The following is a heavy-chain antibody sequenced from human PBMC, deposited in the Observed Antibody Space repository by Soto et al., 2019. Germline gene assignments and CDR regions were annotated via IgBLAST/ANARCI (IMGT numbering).Heavy chain of an antibody. V-gene: IGHV4-59*01. J-gene: IGHJ5*02. Sequence: SETLSLTCTVSGGSISSYYWSWIRQPPGKGLEWIGYIYYSGSTNYNPSLKSRVTISVDTSKNQFSLKLSSVTAADTAVYFCARGLGLLWFGESNNWFDPWGQGTLVTVSS. CDR2: IYYSGST. CDR1: GGSISSYY. CDR3: ARGLGLLWFGESNNWFDP. D-gene: IGHD3-10*01.